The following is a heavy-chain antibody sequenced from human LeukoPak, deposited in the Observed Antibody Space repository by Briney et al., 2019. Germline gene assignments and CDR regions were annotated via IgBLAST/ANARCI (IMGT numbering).Heavy chain of an antibody. J-gene: IGHJ4*02. Sequence: GGSLRLSCAASGFTFSDYYMSWIRQAPGKGLEWVSYISTSGSTIYYADSVKGRFTISRDNAKNPLYLQMNSLRAEDTAVYYCAKRTNWNDGYFDYWGQGTLVTVSS. CDR3: AKRTNWNDGYFDY. D-gene: IGHD1-1*01. CDR2: ISTSGSTI. V-gene: IGHV3-11*01. CDR1: GFTFSDYY.